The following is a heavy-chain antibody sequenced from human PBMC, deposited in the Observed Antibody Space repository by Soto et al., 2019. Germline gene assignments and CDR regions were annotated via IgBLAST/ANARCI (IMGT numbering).Heavy chain of an antibody. D-gene: IGHD4-17*01. CDR2: IYPGDSDT. J-gene: IGHJ6*02. Sequence: GESLKISCKGSGYSFTSYWIGWVRQMPGKGPEWMGIIYPGDSDTRYSPSFQGQVTISADKSISTAYLQWSSLKASDTAMYYCARYGDINYYYYGMDVWGQGTTVTVSS. CDR3: ARYGDINYYYYGMDV. CDR1: GYSFTSYW. V-gene: IGHV5-51*01.